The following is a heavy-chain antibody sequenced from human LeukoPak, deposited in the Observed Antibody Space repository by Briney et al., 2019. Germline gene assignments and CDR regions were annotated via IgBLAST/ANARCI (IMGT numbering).Heavy chain of an antibody. CDR2: IIPIFGTA. J-gene: IGHJ4*02. V-gene: IGHV1-69*13. D-gene: IGHD3-3*01. Sequence: ASVKVSCKASGGTFSSYAISWVRQAPGQGLERMGGIIPIFGTANYAQKFQGRVTITADESTSTAYMELSSLRSEDTAVYYCARDGIRRITIFGVVSSGFDYWGQGTLVTVSS. CDR3: ARDGIRRITIFGVVSSGFDY. CDR1: GGTFSSYA.